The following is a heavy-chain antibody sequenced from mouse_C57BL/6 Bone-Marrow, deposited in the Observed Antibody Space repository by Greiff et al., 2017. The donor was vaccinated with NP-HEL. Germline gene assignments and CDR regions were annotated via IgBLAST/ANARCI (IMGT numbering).Heavy chain of an antibody. CDR3: ARSDDYDDYFDY. CDR1: GYTFTSYW. J-gene: IGHJ2*01. V-gene: IGHV1-50*01. Sequence: QVQLQQPGAELVKPGASVKLSCKASGYTFTSYWMQWVKQRPGQGLEWIGEIDPSDSYTNYNQKFKGKATLTVDTSSSTAYMQLSSLTSEDSAVYYGARSDDYDDYFDYWGQGTTLTVSS. D-gene: IGHD2-4*01. CDR2: IDPSDSYT.